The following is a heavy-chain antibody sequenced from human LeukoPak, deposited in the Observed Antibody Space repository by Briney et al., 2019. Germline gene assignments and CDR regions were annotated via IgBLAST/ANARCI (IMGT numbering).Heavy chain of an antibody. CDR1: GFTFSSYA. CDR3: AKAEYYDILTGYYDFDY. Sequence: GGSLRLSCAASGFTFSSYAMSWVRQAPGKGLERVSAISGSGGSTYYADSVKGRFTISRDNSKNTLYLQMNSLRAEDTAVYYCAKAEYYDILTGYYDFDYWGQGTLVTVSS. CDR2: ISGSGGST. J-gene: IGHJ4*02. V-gene: IGHV3-23*01. D-gene: IGHD3-9*01.